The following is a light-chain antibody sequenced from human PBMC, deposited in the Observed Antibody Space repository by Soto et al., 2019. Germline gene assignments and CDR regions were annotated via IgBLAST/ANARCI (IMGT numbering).Light chain of an antibody. V-gene: IGKV3-15*01. Sequence: EIVMTQSPVTLSVSPGERVTLSCRASQSVSNNLAWYQQKSGQAPRLLIYGASTRVTGIPARFSGSGSGTEFPLTISSLQSEDFAIYYCQQYDNWPPVTFGQGTRLDIK. CDR3: QQYDNWPPVT. CDR2: GAS. J-gene: IGKJ5*01. CDR1: QSVSNN.